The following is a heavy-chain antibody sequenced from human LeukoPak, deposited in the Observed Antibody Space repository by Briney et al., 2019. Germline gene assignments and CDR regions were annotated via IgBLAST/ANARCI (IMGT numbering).Heavy chain of an antibody. CDR3: AREGYTNGWYRN. CDR2: IFSSGST. Sequence: GGSLRLSCAASGFTFSIYAMSWVRQAPGKGLEWVSVIFSSGSTYYADSVKGRFTISRDNSKNTLYLQMNSLRAEDTAVYFCAREGYTNGWYRNWGQGTLVTVSS. V-gene: IGHV3-53*01. J-gene: IGHJ4*02. CDR1: GFTFSIYA. D-gene: IGHD6-19*01.